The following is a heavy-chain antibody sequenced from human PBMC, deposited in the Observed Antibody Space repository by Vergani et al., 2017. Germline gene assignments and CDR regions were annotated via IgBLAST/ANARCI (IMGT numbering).Heavy chain of an antibody. CDR1: GDSITNGGFS. CDR2: IFPSGNS. V-gene: IGHV4-30-2*01. D-gene: IGHD3-16*02. CDR3: ARASLRALVGYYYYMDV. J-gene: IGHJ6*03. Sequence: QGQLQESGSGLVKPAQTLSLTCAVSGDSITNGGFSWNWIRQPPGKGPEWIGYIFPSGNSDYNPSLKNRVSISLDKSKNQFSLWVNSVTAADTAVYFCARASLRALVGYYYYMDVWGKGKTVVVSS.